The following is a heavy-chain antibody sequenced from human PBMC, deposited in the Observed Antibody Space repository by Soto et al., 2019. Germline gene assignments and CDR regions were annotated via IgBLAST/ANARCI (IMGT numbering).Heavy chain of an antibody. J-gene: IGHJ6*04. D-gene: IGHD2-15*01. CDR1: GGSISSYY. Sequence: SSETLSLTCTVSGGSISSYYWSWSRQPPGKGLEWIGYIYFSGSTNYSPSLKSRVTISVDTSKNQFSLKLSSVTAADTAVYYCARRGSSSYGMDVSGKAPTLTLSS. CDR2: IYFSGST. CDR3: ARRGSSSYGMDV. V-gene: IGHV4-59*01.